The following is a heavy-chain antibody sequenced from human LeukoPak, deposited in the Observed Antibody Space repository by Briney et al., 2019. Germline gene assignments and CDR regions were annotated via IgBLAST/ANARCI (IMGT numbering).Heavy chain of an antibody. J-gene: IGHJ4*02. Sequence: SETLSLTCTVSGGSISSYYWSWIRQPPGKGLEGIGYIYYSGSTNYNPSLKSLVTISVDTSKNQFSLKLSSVTAADTAVYYCARRSGIAVAGAFDYWGQGTLVTVSS. CDR1: GGSISSYY. CDR2: IYYSGST. V-gene: IGHV4-59*01. CDR3: ARRSGIAVAGAFDY. D-gene: IGHD6-19*01.